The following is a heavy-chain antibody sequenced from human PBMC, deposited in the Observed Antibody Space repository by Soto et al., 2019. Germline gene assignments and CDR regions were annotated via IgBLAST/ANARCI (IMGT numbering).Heavy chain of an antibody. CDR3: ARDPGGDYEDY. CDR1: GFTFSTYT. D-gene: IGHD4-17*01. J-gene: IGHJ4*02. V-gene: IGHV3-21*01. Sequence: EVQLVESGGGLVKPGGSLRLSCAASGFTFSTYTMNWVRQAPGKGLEWVSSISSSSNYIYYADSVRGRFTISRDNAKNSLYLQMNSLRAEDTAVYYCARDPGGDYEDYWGQGTLVTVSS. CDR2: ISSSSNYI.